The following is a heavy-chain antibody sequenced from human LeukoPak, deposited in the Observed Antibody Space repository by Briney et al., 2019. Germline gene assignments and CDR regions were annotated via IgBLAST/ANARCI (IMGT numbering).Heavy chain of an antibody. V-gene: IGHV3-9*01. CDR2: ISWNSGSI. D-gene: IGHD4-17*01. J-gene: IGHJ2*01. CDR3: AKDIGDGDYVDWYFDL. Sequence: GGSLRLSCAASGFTFDDYAMHWVRQAPGKGLEWVSGISWNSGSIGCADSVKGRFTISRDNAKNSLYLQMNSLRAEDTALYYCAKDIGDGDYVDWYFDLWGRGTLVTVSS. CDR1: GFTFDDYA.